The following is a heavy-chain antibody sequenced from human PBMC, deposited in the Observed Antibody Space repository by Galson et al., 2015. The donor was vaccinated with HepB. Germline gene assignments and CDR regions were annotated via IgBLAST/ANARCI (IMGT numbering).Heavy chain of an antibody. D-gene: IGHD3-3*01. CDR2: ISGSGGST. Sequence: SLRLSCAASGFTFSSYAMSWVRQAPGKGLEWVPAISGSGGSTYYADSVKGRFTISRDNSKNTLYLQMNSLRAEDTAVYYCAKVHIAVRFLEWSIHPGYYFDYWGQGTLVTVSS. V-gene: IGHV3-23*01. CDR3: AKVHIAVRFLEWSIHPGYYFDY. J-gene: IGHJ4*02. CDR1: GFTFSSYA.